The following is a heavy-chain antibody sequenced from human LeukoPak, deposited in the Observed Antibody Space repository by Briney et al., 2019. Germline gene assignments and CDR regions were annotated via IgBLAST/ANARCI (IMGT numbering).Heavy chain of an antibody. V-gene: IGHV3-30*03. D-gene: IGHD3-10*01. CDR3: ARPMVRGAPDAFDI. CDR2: ISYDGSNK. J-gene: IGHJ3*02. Sequence: GGSLRLSCAASGFTFSSYGMHWVRQAPGKGLEWVAVISYDGSNKYYADSVKGRFTISRDNSKNTLYLQMNSLRAEDTAVYCCARPMVRGAPDAFDIWGQGTMVTVSS. CDR1: GFTFSSYG.